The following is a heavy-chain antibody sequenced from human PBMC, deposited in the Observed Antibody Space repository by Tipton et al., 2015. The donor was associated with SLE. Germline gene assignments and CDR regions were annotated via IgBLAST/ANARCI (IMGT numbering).Heavy chain of an antibody. D-gene: IGHD6-19*01. V-gene: IGHV3-74*01. J-gene: IGHJ4*02. CDR3: TRDGGRWGYLYLDF. Sequence: SLRLSCAASGFTFSRYWMHWVRQAPGKGLVWVSHINGDGSSTRYADSVKGRFTISRDNAKNTLYLQMDGLRAEDTALYYCTRDGGRWGYLYLDFWGQGTLAPVSS. CDR1: GFTFSRYW. CDR2: INGDGSST.